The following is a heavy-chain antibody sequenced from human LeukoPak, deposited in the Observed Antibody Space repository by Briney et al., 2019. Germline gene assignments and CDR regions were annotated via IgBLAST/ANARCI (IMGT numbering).Heavy chain of an antibody. CDR3: ARHAHSSGSYYFDY. V-gene: IGHV4-39*01. Sequence: SETLPLTCTVSGGSISSSSYYWGWIRQPPGKGLEWIGSIYYSGSTYYNPSLKSRVTISVDTSKNQFSLKLSSVTAADTAVYCCARHAHSSGSYYFDYWGQGTLVTVSS. CDR2: IYYSGST. J-gene: IGHJ4*02. CDR1: GGSISSSSYY. D-gene: IGHD6-19*01.